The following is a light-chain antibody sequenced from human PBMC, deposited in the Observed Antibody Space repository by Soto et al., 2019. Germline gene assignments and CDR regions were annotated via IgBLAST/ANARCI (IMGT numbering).Light chain of an antibody. J-gene: IGKJ4*01. CDR1: RSVSSTY. V-gene: IGKV3-20*01. CDR3: QQYGSSPKLT. CDR2: GTS. Sequence: TQSPATLSVSPWERATLSRGASRSVSSTYLAWYQQQPGQAPRLLMSGTSSRATGIPDRFSGSGSGTDFTLTISRLEPEDFAVYYCQQYGSSPKLTFGGGTKVDIK.